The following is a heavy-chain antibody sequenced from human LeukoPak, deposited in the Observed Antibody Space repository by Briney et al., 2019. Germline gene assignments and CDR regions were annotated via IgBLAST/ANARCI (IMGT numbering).Heavy chain of an antibody. Sequence: GGSLRLSCAASGFTFSSYAMSWVRQAPGKGLEWVSAISGSGGSTYYADSVKGRFTISRDNSKNTLYLQMNSLRAEDTAVYYCEKGSSSWRYYFDYWGQGTLVTVSS. CDR3: EKGSSSWRYYFDY. V-gene: IGHV3-23*01. CDR2: ISGSGGST. CDR1: GFTFSSYA. J-gene: IGHJ4*02. D-gene: IGHD6-13*01.